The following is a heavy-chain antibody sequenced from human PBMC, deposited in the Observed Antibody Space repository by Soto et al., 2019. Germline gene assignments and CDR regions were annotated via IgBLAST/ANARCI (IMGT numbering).Heavy chain of an antibody. J-gene: IGHJ4*02. Sequence: PGGSLRLSCAASGFTFSSYSMNWVRQAPGKGLEWVSSISSSSSYIYYADSVKGRFTISRDNAKNSLYLQMNSLRAEDTSVYYCETDQPGYSHGSVLGQWGQGTLVIVSS. D-gene: IGHD5-18*01. CDR3: ETDQPGYSHGSVLGQ. V-gene: IGHV3-21*01. CDR1: GFTFSSYS. CDR2: ISSSSSYI.